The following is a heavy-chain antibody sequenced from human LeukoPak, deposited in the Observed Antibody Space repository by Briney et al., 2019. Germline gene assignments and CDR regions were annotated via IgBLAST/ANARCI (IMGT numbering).Heavy chain of an antibody. CDR2: IGGSGSNT. V-gene: IGHV3-23*01. CDR1: GFTFSSYS. CDR3: AKGTTGSYSSGWYGFPFDY. Sequence: GGSLRLSCAASGFTFSSYSMNWVRQAPGKGLEWVSGIGGSGSNTYYADSVKGRFTISRDNSKNTLYLQMNSLRVDDTAVYYCAKGTTGSYSSGWYGFPFDYWGQGTLVTVSS. D-gene: IGHD6-19*01. J-gene: IGHJ4*02.